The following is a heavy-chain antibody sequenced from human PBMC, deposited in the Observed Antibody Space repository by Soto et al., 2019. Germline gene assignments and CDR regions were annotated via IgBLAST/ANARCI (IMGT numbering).Heavy chain of an antibody. CDR3: VQGRYPTMATPLDH. D-gene: IGHD3-9*01. CDR2: ISWDSATV. V-gene: IGHV3-9*01. J-gene: IGHJ5*02. Sequence: EVQLVDSGGGLVQPGRSLRLSCSASGFTFDDCAMHWVRQAPGKGPEWVSGISWDSATVGYAESVKGRFTITRDDAKNSLYLQMDSLRREDTALYYCVQGRYPTMATPLDHWGQGTLVTVSS. CDR1: GFTFDDCA.